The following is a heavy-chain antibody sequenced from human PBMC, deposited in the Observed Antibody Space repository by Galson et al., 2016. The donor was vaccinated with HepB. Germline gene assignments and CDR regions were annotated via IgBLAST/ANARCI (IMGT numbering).Heavy chain of an antibody. CDR2: INTYGTA. CDR1: GGSISSGAYL. D-gene: IGHD5-12*01. J-gene: IGHJ4*02. CDR3: ARRRNWLPFDT. V-gene: IGHV4-61*02. Sequence: TLSLTCTVSGGSISSGAYLWSWLRQPAGKGIEWIGRINTYGTAEYSSSLESRVTMSIDTSQNHFSPKLTSVTAADTAIYFCARRRNWLPFDTWGQGTLATVSS.